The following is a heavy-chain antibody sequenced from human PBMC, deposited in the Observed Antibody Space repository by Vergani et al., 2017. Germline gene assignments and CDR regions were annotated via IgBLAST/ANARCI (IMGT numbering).Heavy chain of an antibody. Sequence: QVQLQESGPGLVKPSQTLSLTCTVSGASINNDFYYWHWIRQPAGKGLEWIGRIYVSGITDYNSSLQSRVSMSVDTSKNQFSLKLSSVTAADTAVYYCARRSQSRYETYYYYGMDVWGQGTTVTVSS. D-gene: IGHD5-12*01. CDR2: IYVSGIT. J-gene: IGHJ6*02. V-gene: IGHV4-61*02. CDR3: ARRSQSRYETYYYYGMDV. CDR1: GASINNDFYY.